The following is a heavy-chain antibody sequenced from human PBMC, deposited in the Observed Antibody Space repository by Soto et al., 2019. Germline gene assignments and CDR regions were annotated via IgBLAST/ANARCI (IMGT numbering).Heavy chain of an antibody. D-gene: IGHD6-6*01. V-gene: IGHV4-61*01. J-gene: IGHJ4*02. CDR1: GGSVSSGSYY. Sequence: SETLSLTCTVSGGSVSSGSYYWSWIRQPPGKGLEWIGYIYYSGSTNYNPSLKSRVTISVDTSKNQFSLKLSSVTAADTAVYYCARDYSSSGFDYWGQGTLVTVSS. CDR2: IYYSGST. CDR3: ARDYSSSGFDY.